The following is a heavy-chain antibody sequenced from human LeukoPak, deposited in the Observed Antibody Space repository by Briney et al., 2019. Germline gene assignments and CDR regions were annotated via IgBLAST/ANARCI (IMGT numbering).Heavy chain of an antibody. V-gene: IGHV3-74*01. Sequence: GGSLRLSCAVSGFTFRTYWMHWVRQVPGEGLVWVSRINEDGSITNYADPVKGRFSISRDNAKNTLYLQMNSLRAEDTAVYYCAKDRHGYKPYYFDYWGQGTLVTVSS. CDR2: INEDGSIT. D-gene: IGHD5-24*01. CDR3: AKDRHGYKPYYFDY. J-gene: IGHJ4*02. CDR1: GFTFRTYW.